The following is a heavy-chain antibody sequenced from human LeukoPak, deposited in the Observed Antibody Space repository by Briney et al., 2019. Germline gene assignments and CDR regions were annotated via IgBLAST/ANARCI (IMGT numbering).Heavy chain of an antibody. J-gene: IGHJ5*02. D-gene: IGHD3/OR15-3a*01. CDR2: ISYDGSNK. CDR1: GFTFSNYA. Sequence: GGSLRLSCAASGFTFSNYAMHWVRQAPGKGLEWVAVISYDGSNKYYADSVKGRFTISRDNSKNTLYLQMNSLRAEDTAVYYCARGTSDERDWFDPWGQGTLVTVSS. CDR3: ARGTSDERDWFDP. V-gene: IGHV3-30-3*01.